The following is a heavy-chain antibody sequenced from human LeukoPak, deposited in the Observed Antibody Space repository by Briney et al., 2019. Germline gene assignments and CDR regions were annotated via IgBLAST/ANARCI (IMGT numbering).Heavy chain of an antibody. CDR1: GYTFTSYY. J-gene: IGHJ5*02. D-gene: IGHD2-15*01. CDR3: VALGYCSGGSCYERVGWFDP. V-gene: IGHV1-46*01. CDR2: INPSGGST. Sequence: ASVKVSCTASGYTFTSYYMHWVRQAPGQGLEWMGIINPSGGSTSYAQKFQGRVTMTRDTSTSTVYMELSSLRSEDTAVYYCVALGYCSGGSCYERVGWFDPWGQGTLVTVSS.